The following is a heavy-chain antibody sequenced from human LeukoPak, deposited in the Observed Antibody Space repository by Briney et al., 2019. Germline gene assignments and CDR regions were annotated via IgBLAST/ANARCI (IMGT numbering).Heavy chain of an antibody. Sequence: PSDTLSLTCAVSGYSISSSNWWGWIRQPPGKGLEWIGYIYYSGSTYYNPSLKSRVTMSVDTSKNQFSLKLSSVTAADTAVYYCAKRGETYYYDSSGYYFDYWGQGTLVTVSS. J-gene: IGHJ4*02. V-gene: IGHV4-28*01. CDR2: IYYSGST. CDR3: AKRGETYYYDSSGYYFDY. CDR1: GYSISSSNW. D-gene: IGHD3-22*01.